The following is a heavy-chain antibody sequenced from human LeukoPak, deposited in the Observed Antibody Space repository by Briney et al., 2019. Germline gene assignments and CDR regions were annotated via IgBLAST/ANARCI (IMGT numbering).Heavy chain of an antibody. CDR3: AREPTGVDTAMVNYYYYGMDV. Sequence: GGSLRLSCTASGFTFSSYSMNWVRQAPGKGLEWVSSISSSSSYIYYADSVKGRFTISRDNAKNSLYLQMNSLRAEDTAVYYCAREPTGVDTAMVNYYYYGMDVWGQGATVTVSS. CDR2: ISSSSSYI. D-gene: IGHD5-18*01. V-gene: IGHV3-21*01. CDR1: GFTFSSYS. J-gene: IGHJ6*02.